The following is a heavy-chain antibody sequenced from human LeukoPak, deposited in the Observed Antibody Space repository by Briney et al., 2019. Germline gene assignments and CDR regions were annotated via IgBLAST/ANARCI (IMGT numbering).Heavy chain of an antibody. J-gene: IGHJ6*02. V-gene: IGHV1-8*01. D-gene: IGHD3-10*01. CDR3: ARGSGILWFGELLSYYYYGMDV. CDR1: GYTFTRYD. CDR2: MNPNSGNT. Sequence: GASVNVSCKASGYTFTRYDINWVRQATGQGLEWMGWMNPNSGNTGYAQKFQGRVTMTRNTSISTAYMELSSLRSEDTAVYYCARGSGILWFGELLSYYYYGMDVWGQGTTVTVSS.